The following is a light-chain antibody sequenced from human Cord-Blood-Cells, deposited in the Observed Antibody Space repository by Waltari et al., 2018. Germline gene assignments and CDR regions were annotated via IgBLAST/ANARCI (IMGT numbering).Light chain of an antibody. V-gene: IGLV2-8*01. CDR2: EVS. CDR3: SSYAGSNNYVV. Sequence: QSALTHPPSASGSPGQSVTIPSTGTSSDAGRYNYVSWYQQHPGKAPKLIIYEVSKRPAGVPDRFSGSKSGNTASLTVSGLQAEEEADYYCSSYAGSNNYVVFGGGTKLTVL. CDR1: SSDAGRYNY. J-gene: IGLJ2*01.